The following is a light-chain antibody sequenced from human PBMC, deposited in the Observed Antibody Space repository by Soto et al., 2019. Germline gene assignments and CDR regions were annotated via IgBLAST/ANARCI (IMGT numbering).Light chain of an antibody. Sequence: QSVLTQPASVSGSPGQSITISCTGTSSDVGGYNYVSWYQQHPGKAPKLMIYDVSNRPSGVSNRFSGSKSGNTASLTISGLQAEDEADYYCSSYTRSSTLVFRGGTKLTVL. CDR1: SSDVGGYNY. CDR3: SSYTRSSTLV. CDR2: DVS. J-gene: IGLJ2*01. V-gene: IGLV2-14*01.